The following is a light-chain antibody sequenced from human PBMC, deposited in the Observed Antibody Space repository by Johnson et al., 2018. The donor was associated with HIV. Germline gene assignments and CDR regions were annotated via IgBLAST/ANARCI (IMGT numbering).Light chain of an antibody. CDR1: IANIGNNY. J-gene: IGLJ1*01. Sequence: QPVLTQPPSVSAAPGQRVTISCSGGIANIGNNYVSWYQQLPGTAPKLLIYEHNKRPSGIPDRFSGSKSGTSATLDISGLQTGDEADYYCGTWDTSLSARGVFGTGTKVTVL. V-gene: IGLV1-51*02. CDR3: GTWDTSLSARGV. CDR2: EHN.